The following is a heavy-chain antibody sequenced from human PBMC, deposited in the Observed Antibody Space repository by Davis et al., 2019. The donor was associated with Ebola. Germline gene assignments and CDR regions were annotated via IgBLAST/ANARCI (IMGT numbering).Heavy chain of an antibody. V-gene: IGHV5-10-1*01. CDR1: GYSFTSYW. CDR2: IDPSDSYT. J-gene: IGHJ6*02. CDR3: ARHSWGYGDYKYGMDV. D-gene: IGHD4-17*01. Sequence: GGSLRLSCQGSGYSFTSYWISWVRQLPGKGLEWMGRIDPSDSYTNYSPSFQGHVTISADKSISTAYLQWSRLKASDTAMYYCARHSWGYGDYKYGMDVWGQGTTVTVSS.